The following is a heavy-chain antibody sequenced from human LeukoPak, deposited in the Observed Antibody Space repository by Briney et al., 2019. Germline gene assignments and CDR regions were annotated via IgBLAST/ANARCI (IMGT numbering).Heavy chain of an antibody. J-gene: IGHJ4*02. D-gene: IGHD3-22*01. Sequence: GGSLRLSCEDSGFSMSVYWMSWVRQALGKGLEWVGNIKQDGSERNYVDSVKGRFTISRDNAKKSLYLQINSLRAEDTAVYYCARDWGAYYHFFDYWGQGTLVTVSS. CDR1: GFSMSVYW. V-gene: IGHV3-7*01. CDR3: ARDWGAYYHFFDY. CDR2: IKQDGSER.